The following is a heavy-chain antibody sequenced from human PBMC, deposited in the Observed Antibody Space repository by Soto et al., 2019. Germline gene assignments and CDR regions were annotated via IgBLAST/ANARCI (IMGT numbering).Heavy chain of an antibody. D-gene: IGHD5-18*01. V-gene: IGHV1-18*01. CDR1: GYTFTSYG. J-gene: IGHJ5*02. Sequence: GASVKVSCKASGYTFTSYGISWVRQAPGQGLEWMGWISAYNGNTNYAQKLQGRVTMTTDTSTSTAYMELRSLRSDDTAVYYCARSALGDTAMVKWFDPWGQGTLVTVSS. CDR2: ISAYNGNT. CDR3: ARSALGDTAMVKWFDP.